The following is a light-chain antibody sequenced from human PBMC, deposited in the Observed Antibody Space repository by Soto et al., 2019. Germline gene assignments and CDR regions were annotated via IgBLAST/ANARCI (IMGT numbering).Light chain of an antibody. CDR2: AAS. V-gene: IGKV3-15*01. CDR1: QSVRSN. Sequence: EIVMTQSPGTLSVSPEERATLTCRASQSVRSNFAWYQQKPGQAPRLLIYAASTRATGIPARFSGSGSGTECTLSISSLQSDDFAVYYWQQYNSWPPLTFGGGTKVEIK. J-gene: IGKJ4*02. CDR3: QQYNSWPPLT.